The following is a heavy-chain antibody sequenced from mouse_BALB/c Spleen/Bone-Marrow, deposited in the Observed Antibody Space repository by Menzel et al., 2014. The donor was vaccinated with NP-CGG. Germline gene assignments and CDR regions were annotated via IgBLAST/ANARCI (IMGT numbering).Heavy chain of an antibody. V-gene: IGHV4-1*02. J-gene: IGHJ2*01. D-gene: IGHD1-2*01. CDR3: ARLSYYGLTDY. Sequence: EVQGVESGGGLVQPGGSLKLSCTASGFDFSGYWMSWVRQAPGKGLQWIGEINPESSTINYTPSLKDKFIISRDNAKNTLYLQMSKVRPEDTALYYCARLSYYGLTDYWGQGTTLTVSS. CDR1: GFDFSGYW. CDR2: INPESSTI.